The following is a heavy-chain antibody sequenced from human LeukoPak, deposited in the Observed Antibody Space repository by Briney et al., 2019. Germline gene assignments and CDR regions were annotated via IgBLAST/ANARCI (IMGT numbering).Heavy chain of an antibody. CDR1: SRFINSSYS. CDR2: IYHSGST. J-gene: IGHJ4*02. D-gene: IGHD2-2*01. Sequence: SDTLSLTCTVWSRFINSSYSLNSLRQPPGKGLEWIGEIYHSGSTNYNPSLKSRVTIPVDNSKNQFSLKLSSVTAVDTCVKDCARKDYANSGQFDSWGQGTLVTVSS. CDR3: ARKDYANSGQFDS. V-gene: IGHV4-4*02.